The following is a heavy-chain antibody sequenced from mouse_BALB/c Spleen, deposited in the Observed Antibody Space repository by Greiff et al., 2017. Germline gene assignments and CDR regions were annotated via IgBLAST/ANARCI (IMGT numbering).Heavy chain of an antibody. CDR3: ASLSSHDY. V-gene: IGHV3-2*02. Sequence: EVKLQESGPGLVKPSQSLSLTCTVTGYSITSDYAWNWIRQFPGNKLEWMGYISYSGSTSYNPSLKSRISITRDTSKNQFFLQLNSVTTEDTATYYCASLSSHDYWGQGTTLTVSS. D-gene: IGHD6-1*01. J-gene: IGHJ2*01. CDR1: GYSITSDYA. CDR2: ISYSGST.